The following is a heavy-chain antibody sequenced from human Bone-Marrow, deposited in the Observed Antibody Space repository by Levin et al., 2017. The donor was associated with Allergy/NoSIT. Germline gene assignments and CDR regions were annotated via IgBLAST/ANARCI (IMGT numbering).Heavy chain of an antibody. CDR3: AKGMELWDIIAVGPPFDY. CDR1: GFTFSTYA. J-gene: IGHJ4*02. CDR2: ISGGGGRT. D-gene: IGHD6-19*01. Sequence: GESLKISCTASGFTFSTYAMSWVRQAPGKGLEWVSSISGGGGRTDYADSVKGRFTISRDNSKNTLYLQMNSLRVEDTAVYYCAKGMELWDIIAVGPPFDYWGQGTLVTGSS. V-gene: IGHV3-23*01.